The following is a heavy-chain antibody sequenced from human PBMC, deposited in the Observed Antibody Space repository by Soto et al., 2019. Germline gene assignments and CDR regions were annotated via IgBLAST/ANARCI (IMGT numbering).Heavy chain of an antibody. J-gene: IGHJ2*01. CDR2: IERGGDT. D-gene: IGHD2-21*02. Sequence: VQLVESGGGLVQPGWSLRLSCAASGSTFSSYDMHWVRQAPAKCLEWLSPIERGGDTYYSGSVKGRFTLYRENAKNSLYLQMNSLGAGDTAVYYCAREMTAPFHWYFALWGRGPLVTVSS. CDR3: AREMTAPFHWYFAL. V-gene: IGHV3-13*01. CDR1: GSTFSSYD.